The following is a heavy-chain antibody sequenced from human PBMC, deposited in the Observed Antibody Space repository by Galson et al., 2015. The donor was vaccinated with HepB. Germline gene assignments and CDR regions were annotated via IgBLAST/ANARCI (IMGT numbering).Heavy chain of an antibody. V-gene: IGHV1-18*01. CDR2: ISAYNGNT. CDR3: ASLIYQGDAFDI. CDR1: GYTFTSYG. Sequence: SVKVSCKASGYTFTSYGISWVRQAPGQGLEWMGWISAYNGNTNYAQKLQGRVTMTTDTSTSTAYMELRSLRSDDTAVYYCASLIYQGDAFDIWGQGTMVTVSS. J-gene: IGHJ3*02. D-gene: IGHD2-2*01.